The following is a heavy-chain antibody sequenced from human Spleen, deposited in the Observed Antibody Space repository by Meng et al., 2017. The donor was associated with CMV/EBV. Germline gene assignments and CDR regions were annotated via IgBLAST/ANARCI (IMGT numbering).Heavy chain of an antibody. Sequence: SETLSLTCTVSGGSISSSSYYWGWIRQPPGKGLEWIGSIYYSGSTYYNPSLKGRVTISVDTSKNQFSLKLSSVTAADTAVYYCAKVGTHNSGSFPFDSWGQGTLVTVSS. CDR2: IYYSGST. D-gene: IGHD3-10*01. CDR1: GGSISSSSYY. J-gene: IGHJ4*02. CDR3: AKVGTHNSGSFPFDS. V-gene: IGHV4-39*07.